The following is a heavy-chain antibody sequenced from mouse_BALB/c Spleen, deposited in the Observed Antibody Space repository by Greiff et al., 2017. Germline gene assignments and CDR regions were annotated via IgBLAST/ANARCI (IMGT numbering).Heavy chain of an antibody. CDR1: GFSFSRYS. J-gene: IGHJ4*01. D-gene: IGHD1-1*01. Sequence: QVQLQQSGPGLVAPSQSLSITCTVSGFSFSRYSVHWVRQPPGQGLEWLGMIWGGGSTDYNSALKSRLSISKDNSKSQVFLKMNSLQTDYTAMYYCARNSITTVVATRAMDYWGQGTSVTVSA. CDR3: ARNSITTVVATRAMDY. CDR2: IWGGGST. V-gene: IGHV2-6-4*01.